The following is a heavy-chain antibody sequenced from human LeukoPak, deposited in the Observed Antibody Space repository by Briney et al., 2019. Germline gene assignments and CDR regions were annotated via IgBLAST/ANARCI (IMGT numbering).Heavy chain of an antibody. CDR2: ISYSGRT. CDR3: ARAVDYYGSGSYYKRWFDP. D-gene: IGHD3-10*01. V-gene: IGHV4-30-4*08. CDR1: GGSISSGDYY. J-gene: IGHJ5*02. Sequence: SETLSLTCTVSGGSISSGDYYWSWVRQPPGEGLEWLGYISYSGRTYYNPSLKSRVTISLDTSKNQFSLKLSSVTAADTAVYYCARAVDYYGSGSYYKRWFDPWGQGTLVTVSS.